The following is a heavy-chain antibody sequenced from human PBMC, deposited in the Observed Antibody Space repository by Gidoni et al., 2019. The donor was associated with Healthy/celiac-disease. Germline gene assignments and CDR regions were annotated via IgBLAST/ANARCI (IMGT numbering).Heavy chain of an antibody. D-gene: IGHD6-6*01. CDR1: GGSFSGYY. CDR2: INHSGST. V-gene: IGHV4-34*01. J-gene: IGHJ4*02. Sequence: QVQLQQWGAGLLKPSETLSLTCAVYGGSFSGYYWSWIRQPPGKGLEWIGEINHSGSTNYNPSLKSRVTISVDTSKNQFSLKLSSVTAADTAVYYCACIKLSYSSSSVRTFDYWGQGTLVTVSS. CDR3: ACIKLSYSSSSVRTFDY.